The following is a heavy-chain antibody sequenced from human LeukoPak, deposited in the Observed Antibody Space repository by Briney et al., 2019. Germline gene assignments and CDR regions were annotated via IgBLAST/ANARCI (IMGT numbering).Heavy chain of an antibody. V-gene: IGHV3-48*01. J-gene: IGHJ4*02. CDR2: ISGTSSLI. Sequence: PGGSLRLSCAASGFTFSTYSMNWVRQAPGKGLEWVSYISGTSSLIYYADSVKGRFTISRDNAKNSLYLQMNSLRAEDTAVYYCARAIRGYSYVLDYWGQGTLVTVSS. CDR1: GFTFSTYS. CDR3: ARAIRGYSYVLDY. D-gene: IGHD5-18*01.